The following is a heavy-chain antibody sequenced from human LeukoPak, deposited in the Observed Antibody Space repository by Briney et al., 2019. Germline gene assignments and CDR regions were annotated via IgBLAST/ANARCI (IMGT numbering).Heavy chain of an antibody. J-gene: IGHJ6*02. D-gene: IGHD2-15*01. V-gene: IGHV4-59*08. CDR1: GGSISSYY. CDR2: IYYSGST. CDR3: ARLGYCSGGSCYSTWAYGMDV. Sequence: SETLSLTCTVSGGSISSYYWSWIRQPPGKGLEWIGYIYYSGSTNYNPSLKSRVTISVDTSKNQFSLKLSSVTVADTAVYYCARLGYCSGGSCYSTWAYGMDVWGQGTTVTVSS.